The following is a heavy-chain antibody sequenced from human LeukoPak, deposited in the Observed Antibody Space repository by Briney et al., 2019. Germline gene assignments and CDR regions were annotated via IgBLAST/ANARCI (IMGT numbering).Heavy chain of an antibody. D-gene: IGHD6-19*01. Sequence: ASVKVSCKASGYTFTSYDINWVRQATGQGLEWMGWMNPNSGNTGYAQKFQGRVTITRNTSISTAYMELSSLTSEDTAVYYCATVDPYSSGWYDYWGQGTLLSVSS. J-gene: IGHJ4*02. CDR1: GYTFTSYD. CDR3: ATVDPYSSGWYDY. V-gene: IGHV1-8*03. CDR2: MNPNSGNT.